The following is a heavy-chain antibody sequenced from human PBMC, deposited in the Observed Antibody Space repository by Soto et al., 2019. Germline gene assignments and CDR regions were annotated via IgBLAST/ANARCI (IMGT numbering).Heavy chain of an antibody. CDR2: ISWNSNII. Sequence: EVQLVESGGGLVQTGRSLRLSCAASGFTFDDYAMHWVRRVPGKGLEWVSSISWNSNIIGYADSVKGRFTISRDNAKNSLYMQMNSLLPEDTALYYCAKGGPDGFCSGGRCYFDYGGQGTLVAVSS. D-gene: IGHD2-15*01. CDR1: GFTFDDYA. J-gene: IGHJ4*02. V-gene: IGHV3-9*01. CDR3: AKGGPDGFCSGGRCYFDY.